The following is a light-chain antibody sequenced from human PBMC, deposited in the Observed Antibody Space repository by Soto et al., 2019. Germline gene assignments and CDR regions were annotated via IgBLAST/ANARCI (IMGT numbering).Light chain of an antibody. CDR2: GVS. V-gene: IGKV3-15*01. CDR3: LDYDIWPRGT. Sequence: EMGITRSPPNLSESPGERATVSCRASQSVSSDLAWYHQQPGQALRLLIYGVSTRATGIPARFSGSGSGTDFTLTISSLQSEDFAVYYCLDYDIWPRGTVGQGTK. CDR1: QSVSSD. J-gene: IGKJ1*01.